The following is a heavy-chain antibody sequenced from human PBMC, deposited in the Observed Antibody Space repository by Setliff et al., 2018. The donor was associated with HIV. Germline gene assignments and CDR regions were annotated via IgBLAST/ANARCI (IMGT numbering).Heavy chain of an antibody. Sequence: GGSINSGDYYWSWSRQHPGKGLEWIGYIYYSGSTYYNPSLKSRVTISIDTSKNQFSLRLSSVTAADTAVYYCARTRYSYGYFYYMDVWGKGTTVTVSS. CDR3: ARTRYSYGYFYYMDV. CDR1: GGSINSGDYY. V-gene: IGHV4-31*02. D-gene: IGHD5-18*01. J-gene: IGHJ6*03. CDR2: IYYSGST.